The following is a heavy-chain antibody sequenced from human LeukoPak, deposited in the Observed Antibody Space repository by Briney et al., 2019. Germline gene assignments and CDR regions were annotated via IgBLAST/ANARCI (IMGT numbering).Heavy chain of an antibody. V-gene: IGHV3-30*03. CDR1: GFTFSSYG. J-gene: IGHJ4*02. Sequence: PGGSLRLSCAASGFTFSSYGMHWVRQAPGKGLEWVAVISYDGSNKYYADSVKGRFTISRDNSKNTLYLQMNSLRAEDTAVYYCARAYSNTWHGGYYWGQGTLVTVSS. D-gene: IGHD5-18*01. CDR3: ARAYSNTWHGGYY. CDR2: ISYDGSNK.